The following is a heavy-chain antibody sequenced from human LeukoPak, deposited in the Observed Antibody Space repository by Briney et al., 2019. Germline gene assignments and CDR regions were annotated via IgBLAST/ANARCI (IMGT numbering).Heavy chain of an antibody. V-gene: IGHV4-61*02. CDR1: GGSISSGSYY. CDR3: ARVRYCSGGSCYYYFDY. J-gene: IGHJ4*02. Sequence: SETLSLTCTVSGGSISSGSYYWSWIRQPAGKGLEWIGRIYTSGSTNYNPSLKSRVTISVDTSKNQFSLKLSSVTAADTAVYYCARVRYCSGGSCYYYFDYWGQGTLVTVSS. CDR2: IYTSGST. D-gene: IGHD2-15*01.